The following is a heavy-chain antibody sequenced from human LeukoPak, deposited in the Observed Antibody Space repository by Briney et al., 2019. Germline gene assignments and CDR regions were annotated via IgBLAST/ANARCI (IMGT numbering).Heavy chain of an antibody. D-gene: IGHD6-19*01. CDR3: ARGGIGGWAPQAYYFDY. Sequence: PGGSLRLSCAASGFTFSSNSMNWVRQAPGKGLEWVSSISSSSYIYYADSVEGRFTISRDNAKNSLYLQMNSLRAEDTAVYYCARGGIGGWAPQAYYFDYWGQGTLVTVSS. CDR1: GFTFSSNS. CDR2: ISSSSYI. V-gene: IGHV3-21*01. J-gene: IGHJ4*02.